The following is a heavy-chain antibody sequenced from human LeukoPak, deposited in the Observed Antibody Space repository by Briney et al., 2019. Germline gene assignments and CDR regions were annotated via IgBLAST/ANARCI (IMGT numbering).Heavy chain of an antibody. V-gene: IGHV4-4*07. J-gene: IGHJ4*02. Sequence: SETLSLTCTVSGASISSYYWSWIRQPAGKGLEWIGHIYTSGSTNYNPSLKSRVTMSVDTSKNQFSLKLSSVTAADTAVYYCARDTHYCSGGSCYSLPLDYWGQGTLVTVSS. CDR1: GASISSYY. D-gene: IGHD2-15*01. CDR3: ARDTHYCSGGSCYSLPLDY. CDR2: IYTSGST.